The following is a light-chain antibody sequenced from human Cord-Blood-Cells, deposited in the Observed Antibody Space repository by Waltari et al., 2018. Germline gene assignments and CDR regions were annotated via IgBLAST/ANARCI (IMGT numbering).Light chain of an antibody. J-gene: IGKJ1*01. CDR3: LQSYSTPWT. Sequence: DIQMTQSPSSLSASVADRVTITCRESQIFSSYVNWYEQKTGKAPKYLNYSASSLQSVLPSRFSGSGSGTDFTLTNRSLQPEYFATYYFLQSYSTPWTFGQGTKEESK. V-gene: IGKV1-39*01. CDR2: SAS. CDR1: QIFSSY.